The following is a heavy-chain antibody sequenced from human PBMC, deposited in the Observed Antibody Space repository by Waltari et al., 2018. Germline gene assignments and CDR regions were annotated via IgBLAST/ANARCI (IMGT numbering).Heavy chain of an antibody. J-gene: IGHJ4*01. CDR1: GFGFTAAW. V-gene: IGHV3-15*01. D-gene: IGHD7-27*01. Sequence: EVQMVESGGGSVKPGDSLRLSCVASGFGFTAAWLTWVRQAPGKGLEWVGRIKSQKDGATTDFAASVRCRFSISRDDSQNMVLLQMNSLRVEDTALYYCTTLDAPWGGWGHGTLVTVSS. CDR3: TTLDAPWGG. CDR2: IKSQKDGATT.